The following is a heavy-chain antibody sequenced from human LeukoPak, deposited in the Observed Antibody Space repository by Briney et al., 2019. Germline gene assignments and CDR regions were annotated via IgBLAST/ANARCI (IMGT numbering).Heavy chain of an antibody. V-gene: IGHV3-23*01. D-gene: IGHD3-22*01. J-gene: IGHJ4*02. CDR1: GFTFSSYA. CDR3: AIMHPYYDGSGYWVQ. CDR2: ISTSGGST. Sequence: SGGSLRLSCAASGFTFSSYAMSWVRQAPGKGPEWVSGISTSGGSTSYADSVKGRFTISRDNPRNTLYMQMNSLRAEDTALYYCAIMHPYYDGSGYWVQWGQGTLVTVSS.